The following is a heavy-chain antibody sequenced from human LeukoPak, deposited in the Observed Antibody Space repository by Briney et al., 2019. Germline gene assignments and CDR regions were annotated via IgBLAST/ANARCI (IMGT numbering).Heavy chain of an antibody. Sequence: GGSLRLSCAASGFTFSSHDMHWVRQAPGKGLEWVSAISGGGGSTYYADSVKGRFTISRDNSKNTLYLQMNSLRAEDTAVYYCAKDMVRGVYYFDYWGQGTLVTVSS. D-gene: IGHD3-10*01. CDR2: ISGGGGST. J-gene: IGHJ4*02. CDR1: GFTFSSHD. CDR3: AKDMVRGVYYFDY. V-gene: IGHV3-23*01.